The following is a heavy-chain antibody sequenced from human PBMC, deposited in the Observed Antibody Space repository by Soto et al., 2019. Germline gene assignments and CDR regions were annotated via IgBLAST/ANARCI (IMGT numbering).Heavy chain of an antibody. V-gene: IGHV4-31*03. J-gene: IGHJ4*02. Sequence: SETLSLTCTVSGGSITTGGSYWSWIRQHPGKGLEWIGNIYHSGNTYYNPSLKSRLTISVDTSKNPFSLMVDSVTAADTAVYYCARARFQVLYGKPYFDSWGQGTLVTVSS. D-gene: IGHD2-2*02. CDR1: GGSITTGGSY. CDR2: IYHSGNT. CDR3: ARARFQVLYGKPYFDS.